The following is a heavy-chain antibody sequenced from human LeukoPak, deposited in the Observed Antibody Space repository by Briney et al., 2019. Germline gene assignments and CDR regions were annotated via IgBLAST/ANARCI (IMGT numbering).Heavy chain of an antibody. Sequence: GGSLRLSCAASVFTFSSYAMIWLRQAPGKGLEWVSAISGSGGSTYYADSVKGRFTISRDNSKNTFYLQMNSVRAEDTAVYYCAKTRRTTMVRGAKGWFDPWGQGTLVTVSS. CDR1: VFTFSSYA. V-gene: IGHV3-23*01. CDR3: AKTRRTTMVRGAKGWFDP. D-gene: IGHD3-10*01. CDR2: ISGSGGST. J-gene: IGHJ5*02.